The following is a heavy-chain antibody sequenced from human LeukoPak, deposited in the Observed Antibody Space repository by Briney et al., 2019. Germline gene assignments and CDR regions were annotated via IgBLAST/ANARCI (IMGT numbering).Heavy chain of an antibody. CDR3: ARYSGYQTLFDY. D-gene: IGHD3-22*01. V-gene: IGHV4-31*11. Sequence: SQTLSLTCAVSGGSISSGGYYWSWIRQHPGKGLEWIGYIYYSGSTYYNPSLKSQVTISVDTSKNQFSLKLSSVTAADTAVYYCARYSGYQTLFDYWGQGTLVTVSS. CDR2: IYYSGST. J-gene: IGHJ4*02. CDR1: GGSISSGGYY.